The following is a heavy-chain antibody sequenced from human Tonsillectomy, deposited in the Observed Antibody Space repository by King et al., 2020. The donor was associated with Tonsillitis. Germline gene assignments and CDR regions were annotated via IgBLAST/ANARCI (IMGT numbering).Heavy chain of an antibody. J-gene: IGHJ4*02. Sequence: QLQESGPGLVKPSETLSLTCTVSGGPISSYYWSWIRQPAGKGLEWIGRIYTSGSTNYNPSLKSRVTMSVDTSKNQFSLKMRSVTAADTAVYYCAREGIVGATTYFDYWGQGTLVTVSS. V-gene: IGHV4-4*07. CDR2: IYTSGST. CDR3: AREGIVGATTYFDY. D-gene: IGHD1-26*01. CDR1: GGPISSYY.